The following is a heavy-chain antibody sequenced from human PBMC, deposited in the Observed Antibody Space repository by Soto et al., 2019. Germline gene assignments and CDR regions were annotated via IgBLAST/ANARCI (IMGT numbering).Heavy chain of an antibody. Sequence: EVQLVESGGDLVQPGGSLRLSCVASGFSFSGYAMSWVRQAPGKGLDWISYISSGSNARHYADAVRGRFTISRDNGRNSLYLQMNSLRDEDTAVYFCARVVDTGANPLSLWGQGTLVTVSS. CDR3: ARVVDTGANPLSL. J-gene: IGHJ4*02. CDR1: GFSFSGYA. V-gene: IGHV3-48*02. CDR2: ISSGSNAR. D-gene: IGHD5-18*01.